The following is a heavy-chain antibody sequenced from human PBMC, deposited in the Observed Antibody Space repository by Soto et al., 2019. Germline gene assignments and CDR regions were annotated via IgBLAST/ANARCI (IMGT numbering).Heavy chain of an antibody. Sequence: SVKVSCKASGFTFTSSAMQWVRQARGQRLEWIGWIVVGSGNTNYAQKFQERVTITRDMSTSTAYMELSSLRSEDTAVYYCAAGESVAGTYYYYYYGMDVWGQGTTVTVSS. J-gene: IGHJ6*02. CDR3: AAGESVAGTYYYYYYGMDV. CDR1: GFTFTSSA. V-gene: IGHV1-58*02. CDR2: IVVGSGNT. D-gene: IGHD6-13*01.